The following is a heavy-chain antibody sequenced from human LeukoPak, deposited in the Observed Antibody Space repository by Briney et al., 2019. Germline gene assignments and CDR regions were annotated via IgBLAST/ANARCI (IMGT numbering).Heavy chain of an antibody. CDR2: IYYSGST. V-gene: IGHV4-38-2*01. CDR1: GDSITNGYY. J-gene: IGHJ3*02. CDR3: ARPGATATDGFDI. D-gene: IGHD2-2*01. Sequence: SETLSLTCVVSGDSITNGYYWGWIRQPPGKGLQWIGSIYYSGSTYYNPSLKSRVTISVATSKNQLSLRLNSVTAADTAVYYCARPGATATDGFDIWGQGTLVTVSS.